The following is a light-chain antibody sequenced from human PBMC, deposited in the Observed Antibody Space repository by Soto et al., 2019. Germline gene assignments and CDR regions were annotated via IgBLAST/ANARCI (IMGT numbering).Light chain of an antibody. V-gene: IGLV1-47*01. CDR3: AAWDDSLSGGV. CDR1: SSNIGSNY. CDR2: RNN. J-gene: IGLJ3*02. Sequence: QSVLTQPPSASGTPGQRVTMSCSGSSSNIGSNYVYWFQQLPGTAPKVLIYRNNQRPSGVPDRFSGSKSGTSASLAISGLRSEDEADYYCAAWDDSLSGGVFGGGTKLTVL.